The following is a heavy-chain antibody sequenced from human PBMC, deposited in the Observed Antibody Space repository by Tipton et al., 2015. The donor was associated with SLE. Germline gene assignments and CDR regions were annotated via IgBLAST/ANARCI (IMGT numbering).Heavy chain of an antibody. CDR2: IYSGGST. D-gene: IGHD6-19*01. J-gene: IGHJ3*02. CDR3: ARASSGWYLDI. CDR1: GFTVSSNY. Sequence: SLRLSCAASGFTVSSNYMSWVRQAPGKGLEWVSVIYSGGSTYYADSVKGRFTISRYNSKNTLYLQMNSLRAEDTAVYYCARASSGWYLDIWGQGTMVTVSS. V-gene: IGHV3-53*04.